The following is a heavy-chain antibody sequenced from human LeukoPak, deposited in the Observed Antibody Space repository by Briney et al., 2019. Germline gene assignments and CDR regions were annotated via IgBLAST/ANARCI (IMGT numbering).Heavy chain of an antibody. CDR3: ASLAGTQVDY. Sequence: GGSLRLSCAASGFTFSSYAMHWVRQAPGKGLEWVAVISYDGSNKYYADSVKGRFAISRDNSKNTLYLQMNSLRAEDTAVYYCASLAGTQVDYWGQGTLVTVSS. V-gene: IGHV3-30*09. CDR2: ISYDGSNK. CDR1: GFTFSSYA. J-gene: IGHJ4*02. D-gene: IGHD6-13*01.